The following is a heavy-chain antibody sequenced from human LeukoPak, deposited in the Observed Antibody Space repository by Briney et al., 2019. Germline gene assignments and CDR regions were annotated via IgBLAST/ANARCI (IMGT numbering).Heavy chain of an antibody. J-gene: IGHJ4*02. V-gene: IGHV1-18*01. CDR2: ISVYNGNT. CDR1: GYTFINYG. Sequence: SVKVSCKASGYTFINYGISWVGQAPGQGLEWMGWISVYNGNTNYAQKLQGRVTMTTDTSTSTAYMELRSLRSDDTAVYHCARGGGTYYFDSSGYGDYWGQGSLVTVSS. CDR3: ARGGGTYYFDSSGYGDY. D-gene: IGHD3-22*01.